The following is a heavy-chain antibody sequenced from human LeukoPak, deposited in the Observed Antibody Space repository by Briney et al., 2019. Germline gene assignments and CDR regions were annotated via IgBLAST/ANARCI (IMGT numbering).Heavy chain of an antibody. V-gene: IGHV1-18*01. CDR1: GYTFTSYG. CDR3: ARILYYYGSGSHWFDP. D-gene: IGHD3-10*01. Sequence: ASVKVSCKASGYTFTSYGISWVRQAPGQGLEWMGWISAYNGNTNYAQKLQGRVTMTTDTSTSTAYMELSSLRSEDTAVYYCARILYYYGSGSHWFDPWGQGTLVTVSS. CDR2: ISAYNGNT. J-gene: IGHJ5*02.